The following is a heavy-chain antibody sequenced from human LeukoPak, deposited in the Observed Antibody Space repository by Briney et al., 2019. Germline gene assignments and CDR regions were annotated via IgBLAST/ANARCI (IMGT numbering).Heavy chain of an antibody. V-gene: IGHV3-30*02. Sequence: GDLRLSSAASGFPFRSFGMHWVRQAPGKGLEGVACIRHDGSNKYYADSVKGRSTISRDNSKNTLYLQMNSLRAEDTAVYYWAKDSGWNDEYNWFDPWGQGTLVTVSS. J-gene: IGHJ5*02. CDR2: IRHDGSNK. D-gene: IGHD1-1*01. CDR1: GFPFRSFG. CDR3: AKDSGWNDEYNWFDP.